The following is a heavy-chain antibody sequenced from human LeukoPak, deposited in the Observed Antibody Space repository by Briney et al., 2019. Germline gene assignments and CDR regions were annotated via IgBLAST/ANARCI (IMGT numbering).Heavy chain of an antibody. D-gene: IGHD3-9*01. CDR1: GYTFTGYY. Sequence: ASVKVSCKASGYTFTGYYMHWVRQAPGQGLEWMGWINPNSGGTNYAQKFQGRVTMTRDTSISTAYMELSRLRSDDTAVYYCARDLIPHDILTGYYYYYYYMDVWGKGTTVTISS. CDR3: ARDLIPHDILTGYYYYYYYMDV. J-gene: IGHJ6*03. CDR2: INPNSGGT. V-gene: IGHV1-2*02.